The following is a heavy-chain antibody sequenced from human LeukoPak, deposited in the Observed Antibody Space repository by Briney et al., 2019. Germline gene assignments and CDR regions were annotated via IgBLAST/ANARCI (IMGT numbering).Heavy chain of an antibody. CDR2: IYSGGST. V-gene: IGHV3-53*01. Sequence: GGSLRLSCAASGFTVSSNYMSWVRQAPGKGLEWVSVIYSGGSTYYADSVKGRFNISRDNSKNTLYLQMNSPRAEDTAVYYCARVDYGDYYFDYWGQGTLVTVSS. CDR3: ARVDYGDYYFDY. D-gene: IGHD4-17*01. CDR1: GFTVSSNY. J-gene: IGHJ4*02.